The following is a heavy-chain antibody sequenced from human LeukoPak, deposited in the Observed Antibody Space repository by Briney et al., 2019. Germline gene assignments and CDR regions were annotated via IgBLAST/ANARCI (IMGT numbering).Heavy chain of an antibody. Sequence: PSETLSLTCTVSGDSISSNSYYWGWIRQPPGKGLEWIGSIYYTGSTYYNPSLKSRVTISVDTSKNQFSLKLSSVTAADTAVYYCARLHYGGNYGYYYYYMDVWGKGTTVTISS. D-gene: IGHD4-23*01. CDR3: ARLHYGGNYGYYYYYMDV. CDR1: GDSISSNSYY. J-gene: IGHJ6*03. CDR2: IYYTGST. V-gene: IGHV4-39*01.